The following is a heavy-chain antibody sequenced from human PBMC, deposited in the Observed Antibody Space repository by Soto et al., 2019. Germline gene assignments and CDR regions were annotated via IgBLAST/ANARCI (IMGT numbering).Heavy chain of an antibody. V-gene: IGHV3-33*06. CDR3: AKDGGDVDSRGWTKSYFDF. D-gene: IGHD6-19*01. CDR2: IYYDGSNK. J-gene: IGHJ4*02. CDR1: GFTFSNYV. Sequence: QVRLMESGGGVVQPGRSLRLSCAASGFTFSNYVMHWVRQAPGKGLEWVAIIYYDGSNKYYADSVRGRFTISRDNSKNTLYLQMSSLRAEDTAVYYCAKDGGDVDSRGWTKSYFDFWGQGTLVTVSS.